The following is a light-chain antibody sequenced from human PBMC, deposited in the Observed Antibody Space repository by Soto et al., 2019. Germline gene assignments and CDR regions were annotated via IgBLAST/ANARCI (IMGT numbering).Light chain of an antibody. CDR3: QQYGNSLRT. CDR1: QSVRNY. Sequence: EIVLTQSPGTLSLSPGERATLSCRATQSVRNYLAWYQQKPGQAPRLLIYAVSSRASGIPDRFSGSGSGTDFTLTISRLEPEDFAVYYCQQYGNSLRTF. CDR2: AVS. V-gene: IGKV3-20*01. J-gene: IGKJ1*01.